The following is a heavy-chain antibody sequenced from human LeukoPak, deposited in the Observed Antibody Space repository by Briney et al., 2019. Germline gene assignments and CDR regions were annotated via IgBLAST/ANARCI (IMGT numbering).Heavy chain of an antibody. V-gene: IGHV3-30*18. CDR1: GFTFSSYV. Sequence: GGSLRLSCAASGFTFSSYVMHWVRQAPGKGLEWVAVISSDGSNKHYADSVKGRSTISRDNSKNTLCLQMNSLRVEDTAVYYCAKGDGYNLRVSHWGQGTLVTVSS. J-gene: IGHJ4*02. CDR3: AKGDGYNLRVSH. CDR2: ISSDGSNK. D-gene: IGHD5-24*01.